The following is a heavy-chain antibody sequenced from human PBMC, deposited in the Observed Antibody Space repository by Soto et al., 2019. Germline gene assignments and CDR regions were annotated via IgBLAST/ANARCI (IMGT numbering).Heavy chain of an antibody. J-gene: IGHJ6*02. CDR3: ARDQTPIAVAGYYYGMDV. CDR1: GYTFTSYY. CDR2: INPSGGST. V-gene: IGHV1-46*01. D-gene: IGHD6-19*01. Sequence: ASVKVSCKASGYTFTSYYMHWVRQAPGQGLEWMGIINPSGGSTSYAQKFQGRVTMTTDTSTSTAYMELRSLRSDDTAVYYCARDQTPIAVAGYYYGMDVWGQGTTVTVSS.